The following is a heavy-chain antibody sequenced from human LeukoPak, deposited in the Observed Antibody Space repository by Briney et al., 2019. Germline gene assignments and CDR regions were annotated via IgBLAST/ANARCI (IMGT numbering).Heavy chain of an antibody. CDR2: INHSGST. CDR3: AGGATPGVF. J-gene: IGHJ4*02. D-gene: IGHD3-10*01. Sequence: SETLSLTCGVYGRSFSGYYWTWIRQPPGKGLEWIGEINHSGSTNYIPSLKSRVTVSLDTSKNQFSLKLTSVTAADTAVYYCAGGATPGVFWGQGTLVTVSS. V-gene: IGHV4-34*01. CDR1: GRSFSGYY.